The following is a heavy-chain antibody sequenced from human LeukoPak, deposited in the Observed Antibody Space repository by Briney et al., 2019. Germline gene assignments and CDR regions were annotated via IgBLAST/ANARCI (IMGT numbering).Heavy chain of an antibody. Sequence: ASVKVSCKASGYTFTSYGISWVRQAPGQGREWVGWISAYNGNTNYAQKLQGRVAMTTDTSTSTAYMEPRSQRSDDTAVYYCARARGLMTHYPLNWFDPWGQGTLVTVSS. D-gene: IGHD3-16*01. V-gene: IGHV1-18*01. CDR2: ISAYNGNT. J-gene: IGHJ5*02. CDR1: GYTFTSYG. CDR3: ARARGLMTHYPLNWFDP.